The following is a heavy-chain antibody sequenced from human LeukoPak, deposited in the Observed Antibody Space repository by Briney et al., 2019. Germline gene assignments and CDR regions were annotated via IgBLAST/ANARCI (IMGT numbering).Heavy chain of an antibody. D-gene: IGHD3-22*01. V-gene: IGHV4-31*03. CDR2: IYYSGST. Sequence: SQTLSLTCTVSGGSISSGGYYWSWIRQHPGKGLEWIGYIYYSGSTYYNPSLKCRVTISVDTSKNQFSLKLSSVTAEDTAVYYCAKGNYYDSSGHYWGQGTLVTVSS. J-gene: IGHJ4*02. CDR3: AKGNYYDSSGHY. CDR1: GGSISSGGYY.